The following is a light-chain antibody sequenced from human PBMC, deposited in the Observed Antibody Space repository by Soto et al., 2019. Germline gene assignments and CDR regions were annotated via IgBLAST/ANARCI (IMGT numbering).Light chain of an antibody. J-gene: IGKJ1*01. CDR3: QQYKKWPRT. CDR1: QSVSSN. Sequence: EIVMTQSPATLSVSPGERATLSCRASQSVSSNFAWYQQKPGQAPRLLIYDASTRATGIPARFNGSGSGTEFTLTISSLQSEDFEVYYCQQYKKWPRTFGHGTKVDIK. CDR2: DAS. V-gene: IGKV3-15*01.